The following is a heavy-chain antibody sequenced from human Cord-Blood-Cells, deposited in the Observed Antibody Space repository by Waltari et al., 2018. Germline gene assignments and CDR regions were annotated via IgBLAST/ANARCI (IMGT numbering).Heavy chain of an antibody. V-gene: IGHV4-59*01. Sequence: QVQLQESGPGLVKPSETLSLTCTVSGGSISSYYWRWLRQPPGKGLEWIGYIYYSGSTNYNPSLKSRVTISVDTSKNQFSLKLSSVTAADTAVYYCARDQIDYFDYWGQGTLVTVSS. CDR3: ARDQIDYFDY. CDR1: GGSISSYY. J-gene: IGHJ4*02. CDR2: IYYSGST.